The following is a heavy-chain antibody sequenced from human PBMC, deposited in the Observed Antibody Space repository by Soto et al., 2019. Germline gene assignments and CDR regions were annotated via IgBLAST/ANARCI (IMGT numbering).Heavy chain of an antibody. V-gene: IGHV1-18*04. D-gene: IGHD3-22*01. J-gene: IGHJ6*02. CDR3: AAYYYDSSGYGYYYYYGMDV. CDR1: GYTFTSYG. Sequence: ASVKVSCKASGYTFTSYGISWVRQAPGQGLEWMGWISAYNGNTNYAQKLQGRVTMTTDTSTSTAYMELRSLRSDDTAVYYCAAYYYDSSGYGYYYYYGMDVWGQGTRVTVSS. CDR2: ISAYNGNT.